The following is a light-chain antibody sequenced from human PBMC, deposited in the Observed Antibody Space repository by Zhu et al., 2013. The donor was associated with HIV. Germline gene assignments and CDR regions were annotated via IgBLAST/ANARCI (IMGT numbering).Light chain of an antibody. CDR2: SAS. Sequence: EIVLTQSPGTLSLSPGERATLSCRASQSVGNNFLAWYQHKPGQAPRLLIYSASFRASGIPDRFSGSGSGTDFTLTISSLQSEDSAVYYCQHYYDWPPWTFGQGTKVEIK. CDR3: QHYYDWPPWT. J-gene: IGKJ1*01. V-gene: IGKV3-20*01. CDR1: QSVGNNF.